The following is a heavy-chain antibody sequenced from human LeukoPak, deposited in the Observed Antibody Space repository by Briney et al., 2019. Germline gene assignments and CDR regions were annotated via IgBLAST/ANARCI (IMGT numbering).Heavy chain of an antibody. CDR3: ARDTSPAWDWFAP. CDR2: IIPIFGTA. Sequence: SCKASRGTFSSYALSWVQQAPRQALHWLGGIIPIFGTANYAQKFQGRVTIPTADSTIPAYLEPNSLRSEHPAVYYFARDTSPAWDWFAPWGQGTLVTVSS. CDR1: RGTFSSYA. J-gene: IGHJ5*02. D-gene: IGHD2-2*01. V-gene: IGHV1-69*05.